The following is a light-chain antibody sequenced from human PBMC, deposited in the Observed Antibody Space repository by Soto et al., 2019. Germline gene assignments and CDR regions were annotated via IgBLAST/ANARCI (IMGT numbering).Light chain of an antibody. J-gene: IGKJ1*01. V-gene: IGKV4-1*01. Sequence: DLVLTQSADSLALSLCESSTINCESSHSVLYSPTNKNYLAWYQQKLGQPPKLLIYWASTRESGVPDRFSGSGSGTDFTLTISTLQAEDVAVYYCLQYYSSPRTFGQGTKVDIK. CDR3: LQYYSSPRT. CDR1: HSVLYSPTNKNY. CDR2: WAS.